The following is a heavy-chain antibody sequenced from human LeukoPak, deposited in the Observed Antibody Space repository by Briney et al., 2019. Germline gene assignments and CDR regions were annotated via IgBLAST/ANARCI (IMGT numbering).Heavy chain of an antibody. Sequence: GGSLRLSCAASGFTFSSYWMHWVRQAPGKGLVWVSRINSDGSSISYADSVKGRFTISRDNAKNTLYLQMNSLRAEDTAVYYCARGAGGYSYNPFGYWGQGTLVPVSS. D-gene: IGHD5-18*01. CDR2: INSDGSSI. J-gene: IGHJ4*02. CDR1: GFTFSSYW. V-gene: IGHV3-74*01. CDR3: ARGAGGYSYNPFGY.